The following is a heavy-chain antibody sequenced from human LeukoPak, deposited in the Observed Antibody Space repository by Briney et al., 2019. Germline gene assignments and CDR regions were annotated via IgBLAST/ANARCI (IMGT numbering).Heavy chain of an antibody. CDR2: IKQDRSEK. Sequence: GGSLRLSCAVSGVSVSGYWMTWVRQAPGKGLEWVANIKQDRSEKNYVDSVKGRFTISRDNAENSLFLQMNSLRVEDTAVYYCAREWQGGIAAAGTRIEGDYWGQGTLVAVSS. CDR3: AREWQGGIAAAGTRIEGDY. CDR1: GVSVSGYW. V-gene: IGHV3-7*01. D-gene: IGHD6-13*01. J-gene: IGHJ4*02.